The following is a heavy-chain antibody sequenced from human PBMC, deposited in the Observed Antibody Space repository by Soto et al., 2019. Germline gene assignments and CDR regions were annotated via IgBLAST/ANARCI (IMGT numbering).Heavy chain of an antibody. V-gene: IGHV4-39*01. CDR1: GGSISSSSYY. CDR2: IYYSGST. CDR3: ARFIVVVPAVPSGWFDP. D-gene: IGHD2-2*01. Sequence: SETLSLTCTVSGGSISSSSYYWGWIRQPPGKGLEWIGSIYYSGSTYYNPSLKSRVTISVDTSKNQFSLKLSSVTAADTAVYYCARFIVVVPAVPSGWFDPWGQGTLVTVSS. J-gene: IGHJ5*02.